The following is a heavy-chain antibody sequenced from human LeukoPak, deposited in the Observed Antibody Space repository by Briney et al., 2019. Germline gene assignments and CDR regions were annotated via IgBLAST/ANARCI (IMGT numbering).Heavy chain of an antibody. J-gene: IGHJ3*02. CDR1: GGSISSSSYY. D-gene: IGHD3-22*01. CDR3: GRPLSYYSDASGDDAFDI. V-gene: IGHV4-39*07. CDR2: IYHSGST. Sequence: PSETLSLTCTVSGGSISSSSYYWGWIRQPPGKGLEWIGSIYHSGSTNYNPSLKSRVTTSVDTSKNQFSLKLSSVTAADTAVYYCGRPLSYYSDASGDDAFDIWGQGTLVTVSS.